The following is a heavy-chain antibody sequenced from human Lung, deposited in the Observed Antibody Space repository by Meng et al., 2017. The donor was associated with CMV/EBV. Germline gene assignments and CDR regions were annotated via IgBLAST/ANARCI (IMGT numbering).Heavy chain of an antibody. V-gene: IGHV3-49*04. Sequence: GESLKISCTASGFTFGDYAMTWVRQAPGKRLEWIGFIRNRTRGGTTEYAASVKGRFSILRDDSKSIAYLQMDSVKIEDTGVYFCARGSGSPEHWGPGKLV. J-gene: IGHJ4*02. CDR3: ARGSGSPEH. D-gene: IGHD3-10*01. CDR2: IRNRTRGGTT. CDR1: GFTFGDYA.